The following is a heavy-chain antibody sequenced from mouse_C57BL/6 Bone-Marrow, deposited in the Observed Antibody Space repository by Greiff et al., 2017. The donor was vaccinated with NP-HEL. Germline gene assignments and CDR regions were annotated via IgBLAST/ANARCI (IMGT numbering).Heavy chain of an antibody. CDR3: ARQRLYAMDY. J-gene: IGHJ4*01. Sequence: EVKLVESEGGLVQPGSSMKLSCTASGFTFSDYYMAWVRQVPEKGLEWVANINYDGSSTYYLDSLKSRFIISRDNAKNILYLQMSSLKSEDTATYYCARQRLYAMDYWGQGTSVTVSS. CDR1: GFTFSDYY. CDR2: INYDGSST. D-gene: IGHD3-2*02. V-gene: IGHV5-16*01.